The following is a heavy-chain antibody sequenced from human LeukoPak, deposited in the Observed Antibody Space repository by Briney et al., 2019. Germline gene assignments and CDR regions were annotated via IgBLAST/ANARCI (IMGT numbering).Heavy chain of an antibody. V-gene: IGHV3-21*01. J-gene: IGHJ4*02. Sequence: GGSLRLSCAASGFTFSSYAMSWVRQAPGKGLEWVSSISSSSSYIYYADSVKGRFTISRDKAKNSLYLQMNSLRAEDTAVYYCAREGRRDGYSRYYFDYWGQGTLVTVSS. CDR2: ISSSSSYI. D-gene: IGHD5-24*01. CDR3: AREGRRDGYSRYYFDY. CDR1: GFTFSSYA.